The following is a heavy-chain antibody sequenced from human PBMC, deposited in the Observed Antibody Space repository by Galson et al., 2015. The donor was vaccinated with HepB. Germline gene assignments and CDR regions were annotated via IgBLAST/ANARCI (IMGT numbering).Heavy chain of an antibody. J-gene: IGHJ3*02. D-gene: IGHD4/OR15-4a*01. Sequence: SLRLSCAASDSTFSSYTMNWVRQTPGKGLQWLSYISTNGATIHYADSVKGRFTIARDNAKNTMWLHMNSLRAEDTAVYYCATTKFGSGAYWTFDIWGPGTLVTVSS. CDR2: ISTNGATI. CDR3: ATTKFGSGAYWTFDI. CDR1: DSTFSSYT. V-gene: IGHV3-48*04.